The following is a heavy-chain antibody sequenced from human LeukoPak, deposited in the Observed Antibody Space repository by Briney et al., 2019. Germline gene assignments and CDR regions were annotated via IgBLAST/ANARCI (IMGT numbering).Heavy chain of an antibody. D-gene: IGHD3-22*01. V-gene: IGHV4-30-2*01. CDR3: ARVSYYDSSGPPHI. CDR2: IYHSGST. Sequence: SETLSLTCTVSGGSISRGGYYWSWIRQPPGKGLEWIGYIYHSGSTYYNPSLKSRVTISVDRSKNQFSLKLSSVTAADTAVYYCARVSYYDSSGPPHIWGQGTLVTVSS. J-gene: IGHJ4*02. CDR1: GGSISRGGYY.